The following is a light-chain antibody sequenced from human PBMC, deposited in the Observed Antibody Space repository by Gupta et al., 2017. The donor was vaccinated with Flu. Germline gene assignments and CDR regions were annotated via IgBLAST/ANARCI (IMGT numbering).Light chain of an antibody. Sequence: DLQMPQSPSSLSASVGDRVTITSRASQGIGNDLGWYKQKPGKAPKRLIYAASTWQRGVPSRHSGSGYAKEFTLTISNRQPEDFAAYYCRQHYSYPKHTFGQGTKVDIK. J-gene: IGKJ2*01. CDR3: RQHYSYPKHT. CDR2: AAS. V-gene: IGKV1-17*02. CDR1: QGIGND.